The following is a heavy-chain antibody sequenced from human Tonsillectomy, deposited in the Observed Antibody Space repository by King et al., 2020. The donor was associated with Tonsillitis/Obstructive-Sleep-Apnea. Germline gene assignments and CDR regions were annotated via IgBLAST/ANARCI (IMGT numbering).Heavy chain of an antibody. CDR1: GGSISSSSYY. CDR2: IYNSGST. Sequence: LQLQESGPGLVKPSETLSLTCTVSGGSISSSSYYWGWIRQPPGKGLEWIGNIYNSGSTYYNPSLKSRVTISVDTSKNQFSLKLSSVPAADTAVYYCASRRPPPSGIAAADPLYYYYYGMDVWGQGTTVTVSS. D-gene: IGHD6-25*01. CDR3: ASRRPPPSGIAAADPLYYYYYGMDV. J-gene: IGHJ6*02. V-gene: IGHV4-39*01.